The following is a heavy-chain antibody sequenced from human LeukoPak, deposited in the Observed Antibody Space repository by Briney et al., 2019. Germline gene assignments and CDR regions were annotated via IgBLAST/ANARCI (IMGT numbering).Heavy chain of an antibody. D-gene: IGHD6-6*01. CDR3: ARSYSSSSRGLVE. V-gene: IGHV5-51*01. J-gene: IGHJ4*02. CDR2: IYPGDSDT. CDR1: GYSFTSYW. Sequence: GESLKISCKGSGYSFTSYWIGWVRQMPGKGLVWMGIIYPGDSDTRYSPSFQGLVTISADKSISTAYLQWSSLKASDTAMYYCARSYSSSSRGLVEWGQGTLVTVSS.